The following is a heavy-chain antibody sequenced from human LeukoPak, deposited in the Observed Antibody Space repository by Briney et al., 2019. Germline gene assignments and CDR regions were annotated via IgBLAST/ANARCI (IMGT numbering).Heavy chain of an antibody. CDR1: GFTFSSYG. V-gene: IGHV3-33*01. Sequence: GGSLRLSCAASGFTFSSYGMHWVRQAPGKGLEWVAVIWYDGSNKYYADSVKGRFTISRDNPKNTLYLQMNSLRAEDTAVYYCASRVAEGSIIDYWGQGTLVTVSS. J-gene: IGHJ4*02. CDR2: IWYDGSNK. CDR3: ASRVAEGSIIDY. D-gene: IGHD6-19*01.